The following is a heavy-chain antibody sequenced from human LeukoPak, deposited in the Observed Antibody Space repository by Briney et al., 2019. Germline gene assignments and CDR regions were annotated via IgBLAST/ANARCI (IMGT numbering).Heavy chain of an antibody. Sequence: PGGSLRLSCAASGFTFSSYWMHWVRQAPGKGLVWVGFIRSEAYGGTTEYAASVKGRFTISRDDSKSIAYLQMNSLKTEDTAVYYCTREIPYSRLAFDIWGQGTMVTVSS. CDR3: TREIPYSRLAFDI. CDR1: GFTFSSYW. J-gene: IGHJ3*02. CDR2: IRSEAYGGTT. V-gene: IGHV3-49*04. D-gene: IGHD6-13*01.